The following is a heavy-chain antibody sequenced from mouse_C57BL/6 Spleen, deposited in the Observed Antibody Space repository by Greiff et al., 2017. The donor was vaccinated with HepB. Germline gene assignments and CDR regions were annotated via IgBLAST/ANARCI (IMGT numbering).Heavy chain of an antibody. CDR2: ISGGGGNT. D-gene: IGHD1-1*01. CDR3: ARHEDYGSTGYFDY. Sequence: VMLVESGGGLVKPGGSLKLSCAASGFTFSSYTMSWVRQTPEKRLEWVATISGGGGNTYYPDSVKGRFTISRDNAKNTLYLQMSSLRSEDTALYYCARHEDYGSTGYFDYWGQGTTLTVSS. V-gene: IGHV5-9*01. CDR1: GFTFSSYT. J-gene: IGHJ2*01.